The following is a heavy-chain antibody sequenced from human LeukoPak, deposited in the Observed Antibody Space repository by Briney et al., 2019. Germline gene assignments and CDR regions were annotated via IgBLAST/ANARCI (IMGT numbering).Heavy chain of an antibody. CDR3: AREVYYYDSSGYWDAFDI. Sequence: PGGSLRLSCAASGFTFSSYAMTWVRQAPGRGLEWVSGINWNAGSTGYADSVKGRFTISRDNAKNTLYLQMNSLRAEDTAVYYCAREVYYYDSSGYWDAFDIWGQGTMVTVSS. CDR1: GFTFSSYA. CDR2: INWNAGST. J-gene: IGHJ3*02. D-gene: IGHD3-22*01. V-gene: IGHV3-20*04.